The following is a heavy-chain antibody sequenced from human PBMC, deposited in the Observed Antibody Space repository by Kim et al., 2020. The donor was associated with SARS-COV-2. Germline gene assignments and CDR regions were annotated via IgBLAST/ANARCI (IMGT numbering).Heavy chain of an antibody. CDR1: RFTFSTYT. Sequence: GGSLRLSCAASRFTFSTYTMTWVRQAPGKGLEWVSHITISDDIYYVDSVKGRFTISRDNAKNSLYLQLNSLRAEDTAVYYCARVSSNSWVDSWGQGTLVIVSS. D-gene: IGHD1-26*01. J-gene: IGHJ4*02. CDR2: ITISDDI. CDR3: ARVSSNSWVDS. V-gene: IGHV3-21*05.